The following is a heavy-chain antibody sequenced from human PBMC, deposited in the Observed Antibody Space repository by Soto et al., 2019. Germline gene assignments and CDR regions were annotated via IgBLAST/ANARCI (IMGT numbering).Heavy chain of an antibody. D-gene: IGHD2-15*01. Sequence: QVQLVQSGAEVKKPGSSVKVSCKAYGGTFSSYTISWVRQAPGQGLEWMGRIIPILGIANYAQKFQGRVTITADKSTSTAYMELSSLRSEDTAVYYCARMGYCSGGSCSPVYWGQGTLVTVSS. CDR1: GGTFSSYT. J-gene: IGHJ4*02. V-gene: IGHV1-69*02. CDR3: ARMGYCSGGSCSPVY. CDR2: IIPILGIA.